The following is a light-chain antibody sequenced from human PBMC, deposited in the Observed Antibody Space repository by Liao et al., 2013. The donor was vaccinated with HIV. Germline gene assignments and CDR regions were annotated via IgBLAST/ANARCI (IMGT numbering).Light chain of an antibody. J-gene: IGLJ1*01. CDR3: QAWDSTIAYV. V-gene: IGLV3-21*01. CDR2: YDS. CDR1: NIGTKS. Sequence: SYVLTQPPSLSVAPGKTATITCGGDNIGTKSVHWYQQKPGQAPLVVIYYDSDRPSGIPERFSGSNSGNTATLTISGTQAMDEADYYCQAWDSTIAYVFGTGTKVTVL.